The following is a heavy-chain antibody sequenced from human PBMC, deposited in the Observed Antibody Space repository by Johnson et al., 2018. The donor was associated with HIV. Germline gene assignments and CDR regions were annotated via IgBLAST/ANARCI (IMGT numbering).Heavy chain of an antibody. V-gene: IGHV3-66*01. D-gene: IGHD3-3*01. CDR3: ASTYYNFWSGPPSSAFDI. J-gene: IGHJ3*02. Sequence: QLVESGGGLVQPGGSLRLSCAASGFNVSSNYMSWVRQAPGKGLEWVSVIFRGDSTHYADSVRGRFTISRDSSKNTLYLQMNSLRAEDAAVYYCASTYYNFWSGPPSSAFDIWGQGTMVTVSS. CDR2: IFRGDST. CDR1: GFNVSSNY.